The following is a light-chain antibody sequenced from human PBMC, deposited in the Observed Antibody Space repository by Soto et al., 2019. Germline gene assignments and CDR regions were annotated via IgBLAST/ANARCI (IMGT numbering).Light chain of an antibody. Sequence: DIQVTQSPPTLSASVGDRVTITCRASQTISTWMAWYQQKPGKAPKLLVYDASTLQSGVASRFSGSGSGTEFTLIISGLQPDDSATYYCQQYTNTNNPWMLGQGTNVDI. J-gene: IGKJ1*01. CDR3: QQYTNTNNPWM. V-gene: IGKV1-5*01. CDR1: QTISTW. CDR2: DAS.